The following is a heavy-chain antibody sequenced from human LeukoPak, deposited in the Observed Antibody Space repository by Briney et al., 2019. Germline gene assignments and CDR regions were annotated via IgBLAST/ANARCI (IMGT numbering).Heavy chain of an antibody. Sequence: SETLSLTCTVSGGSISSYYWSWMRHPPGKGGEWIGYIYYSGSTNYNPSLKSRVTISVDTSKNQFSLKLSSVTAADTAVYYCARAYCGGDCYSWWFDPWGQGTLVTVSS. CDR2: IYYSGST. J-gene: IGHJ5*02. CDR1: GGSISSYY. D-gene: IGHD2-21*01. CDR3: ARAYCGGDCYSWWFDP. V-gene: IGHV4-59*01.